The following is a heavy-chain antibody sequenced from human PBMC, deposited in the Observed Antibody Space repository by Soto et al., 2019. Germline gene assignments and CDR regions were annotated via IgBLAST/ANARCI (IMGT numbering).Heavy chain of an antibody. J-gene: IGHJ4*02. CDR3: ARPDYYYDSRGYYGY. Sequence: PGGSLRLSCAASGITLSGYGMHWVRQAPGKGLEWVTFISHDGSTEYYADSVRGRFTISRDDSKNTLFLQMNSLRAEDTAVYYCARPDYYYDSRGYYGYWGQGTLVTVSS. D-gene: IGHD3-22*01. V-gene: IGHV3-30*03. CDR1: GITLSGYG. CDR2: ISHDGSTE.